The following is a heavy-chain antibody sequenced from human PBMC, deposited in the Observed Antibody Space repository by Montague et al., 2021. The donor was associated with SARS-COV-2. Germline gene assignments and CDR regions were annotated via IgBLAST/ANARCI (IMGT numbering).Heavy chain of an antibody. D-gene: IGHD5-18*01. V-gene: IGHV4-59*13. CDR3: ARQVGGYRHYFDF. CDR2: IYYSGST. J-gene: IGHJ4*02. Sequence: SETLSLTCTVSGGSISGNYWSWIRQPPGKGLEWIGYIYYSGSTNYNPSXRSRVTISVDTSKNQFSLTLTSVTAADTAVYYCARQVGGYRHYFDFWGRGTPVTVSS. CDR1: GGSISGNY.